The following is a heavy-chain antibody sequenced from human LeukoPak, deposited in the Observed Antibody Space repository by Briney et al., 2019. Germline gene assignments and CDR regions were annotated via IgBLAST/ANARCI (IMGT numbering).Heavy chain of an antibody. Sequence: SETLSLTCTVSGDSISSYYWSWIRQPAGKGLEWIGRIYASGSTNYNPSLKSRVTMSLDTSKNQFSLNLSSVTAADTAVYYCARRALPGNWFDPWGQGTLVTVSS. CDR1: GDSISSYY. J-gene: IGHJ5*02. CDR3: ARRALPGNWFDP. V-gene: IGHV4-4*07. CDR2: IYASGST.